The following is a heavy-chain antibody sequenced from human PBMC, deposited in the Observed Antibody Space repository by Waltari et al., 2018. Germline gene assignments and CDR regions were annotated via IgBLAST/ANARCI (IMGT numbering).Heavy chain of an antibody. V-gene: IGHV3-53*01. Sequence: EVQLVESGGGLIQPGGSLGLYCAASGFPVRSNYMTWVRQAPGKGLEWVSIIYTGGTTYYADSVKGRFAISTDNSKNTLYLQMNSLRVEDTAVYYCARDRTRVGGMDVWGQGTTVTVSS. J-gene: IGHJ6*02. CDR1: GFPVRSNY. CDR3: ARDRTRVGGMDV. CDR2: IYTGGTT. D-gene: IGHD4-17*01.